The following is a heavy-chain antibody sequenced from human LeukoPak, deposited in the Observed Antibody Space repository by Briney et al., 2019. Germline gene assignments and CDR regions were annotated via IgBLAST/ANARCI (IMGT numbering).Heavy chain of an antibody. V-gene: IGHV1-46*01. CDR2: INPSGGST. CDR1: GYTFTTYA. Sequence: ASVKVSCKASGYTFTTYAMNWVRQAPGQGLEWMGIINPSGGSTSYAQKFQGRVTMTRDMSTSTVYMELSSLRSEDTAVYYCARGEKYYFDYWGQGTLVTVSS. CDR3: ARGEKYYFDY. J-gene: IGHJ4*02.